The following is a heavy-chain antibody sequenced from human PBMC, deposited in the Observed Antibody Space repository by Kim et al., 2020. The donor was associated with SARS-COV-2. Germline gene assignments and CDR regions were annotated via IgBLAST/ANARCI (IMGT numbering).Heavy chain of an antibody. J-gene: IGHJ4*02. V-gene: IGHV3-13*01. Sequence: VKGRFTISRENAKNSFYLQMNSLRAGDTAVYYCARATYDILTGYYYFDYWGQGTLVTVSS. CDR3: ARATYDILTGYYYFDY. D-gene: IGHD3-9*01.